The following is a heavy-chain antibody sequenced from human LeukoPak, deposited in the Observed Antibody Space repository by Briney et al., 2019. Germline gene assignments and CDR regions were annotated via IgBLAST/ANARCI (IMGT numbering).Heavy chain of an antibody. V-gene: IGHV3-30-3*01. CDR3: ARDLNDYGDYDDAFDI. Sequence: SCKASGGTFSSYAISWVRQAPGKGLEWVAVISYDGSNKYYADSVKGRFTISRDNSKNTLYLQMNSLRAEDTAVYYCARDLNDYGDYDDAFDIWGQGTMVTVSS. D-gene: IGHD4-17*01. CDR1: GGTFSSYA. J-gene: IGHJ3*02. CDR2: ISYDGSNK.